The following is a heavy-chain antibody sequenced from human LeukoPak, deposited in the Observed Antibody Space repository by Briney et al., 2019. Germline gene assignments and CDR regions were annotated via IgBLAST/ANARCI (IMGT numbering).Heavy chain of an antibody. J-gene: IGHJ6*03. D-gene: IGHD5-18*01. CDR2: IYTSGST. Sequence: PSETLSLTXTVSGGSISSYYWSWIRQPAGKGLEWIGRIYTSGSTNYNPSLKSRVTMSVDTSKNQFSLKLSSVTAADTAVYYCARHTAIRPYYYYYYMDVWGKGTTVTVSS. V-gene: IGHV4-4*07. CDR1: GGSISSYY. CDR3: ARHTAIRPYYYYYYMDV.